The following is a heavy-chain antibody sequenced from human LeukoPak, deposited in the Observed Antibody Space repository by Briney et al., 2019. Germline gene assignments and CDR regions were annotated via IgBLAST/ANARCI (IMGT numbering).Heavy chain of an antibody. D-gene: IGHD3-10*01. Sequence: LGESLKISCKGSGYSFTSYWIGWVRQMPGKGLEWMGIIYPGDSDTRYSPSFQGQVTISADKSISTAYLQWSSLKASDTAMYYCARRMGYGSGSYYKTYYYYYYMDVWGKGTTVTVSS. CDR3: ARRMGYGSGSYYKTYYYYYYMDV. CDR2: IYPGDSDT. CDR1: GYSFTSYW. V-gene: IGHV5-51*01. J-gene: IGHJ6*03.